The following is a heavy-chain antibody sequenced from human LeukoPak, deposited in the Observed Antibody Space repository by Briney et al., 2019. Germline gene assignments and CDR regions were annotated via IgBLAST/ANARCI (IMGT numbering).Heavy chain of an antibody. CDR2: INPNSGGT. J-gene: IGHJ4*02. D-gene: IGHD2-15*01. Sequence: ASVKVSCKASGYTFTSYYMHWVRQAPGQGLEWMGWINPNSGGTNYAQKFQGRVTMTRDTSISTAYMELSRLRSDDTAVYYCAREGSYCSGGSCYRIFDYWGQGTLVTVSS. CDR3: AREGSYCSGGSCYRIFDY. V-gene: IGHV1-2*02. CDR1: GYTFTSYY.